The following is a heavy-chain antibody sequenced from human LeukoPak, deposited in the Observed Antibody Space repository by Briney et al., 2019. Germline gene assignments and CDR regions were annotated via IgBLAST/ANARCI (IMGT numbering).Heavy chain of an antibody. CDR1: GGSISSYY. J-gene: IGHJ4*02. CDR2: IYTSGST. D-gene: IGHD6-19*01. V-gene: IGHV4-4*07. CDR3: ARGGSVAGPFDFDY. Sequence: SETLSLTCTVSGGSISSYYWSWIRQPAGKGLEWIGRIYTSGSTNYNPSLKSRVTMSVDTSKNQFSLKLSSVTAADAAVYYCARGGSVAGPFDFDYWGQGTLVTVSS.